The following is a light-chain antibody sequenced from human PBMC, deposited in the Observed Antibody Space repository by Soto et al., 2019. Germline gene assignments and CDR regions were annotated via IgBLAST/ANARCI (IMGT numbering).Light chain of an antibody. CDR3: AHSYTPPHT. CDR1: RTISRF. J-gene: IGKJ1*01. V-gene: IGKV1-39*01. CDR2: VAS. Sequence: DLTITQYPSSVSAYVAERLTITCVASRTISRFLNWYQQKPGKAPKLLIYVASSLQGGVPSRFSGSGSGTDFTLTISSFQPEDVATYDCAHSYTPPHTFGHGTKA.